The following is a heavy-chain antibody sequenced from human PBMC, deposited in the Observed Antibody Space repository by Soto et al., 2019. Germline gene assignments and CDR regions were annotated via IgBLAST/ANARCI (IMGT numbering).Heavy chain of an antibody. CDR2: MNPNSGNT. CDR1: GYTFTSYD. Sequence: GASVKVSCKASGYTFTSYDINWVRQATGQGLEWMGWMNPNSGNTGYAQKFQGRVTMTRNTSISTAYMELSSLRSEDTAVYYCARGGVDSSSWYSLINYYYYGMDVWGQGTTVTVSS. D-gene: IGHD6-13*01. V-gene: IGHV1-8*01. J-gene: IGHJ6*02. CDR3: ARGGVDSSSWYSLINYYYYGMDV.